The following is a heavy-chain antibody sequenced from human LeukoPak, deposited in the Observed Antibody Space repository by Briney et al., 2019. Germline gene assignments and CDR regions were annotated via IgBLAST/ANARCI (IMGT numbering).Heavy chain of an antibody. D-gene: IGHD3-22*01. V-gene: IGHV3-30*02. Sequence: GGSLRLSCAASGFTFSSYGMHWVRQAPGKGLEWVAFIRYDGSNKYYAGSVKGRFTISRDNSKNTLYLQMNSLRAEDTAVYYCAKVDYYDSSGQYYFDYWGQGTLVTVSS. CDR1: GFTFSSYG. J-gene: IGHJ4*02. CDR3: AKVDYYDSSGQYYFDY. CDR2: IRYDGSNK.